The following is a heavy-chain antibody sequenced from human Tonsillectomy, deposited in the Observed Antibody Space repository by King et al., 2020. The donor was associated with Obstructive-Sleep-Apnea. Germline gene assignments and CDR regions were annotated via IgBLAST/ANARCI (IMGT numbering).Heavy chain of an antibody. CDR2: MYYSGNT. CDR1: GGSISNYY. J-gene: IGHJ4*02. V-gene: IGHV4-59*08. CDR3: ARHRGVEDYGGYGDYFDY. Sequence: QLQESGPGLVKPSETLSLTCTVSGGSISNYYWSWIRQPPGKGLEWIGFMYYSGNTNFNPPLKSRVTISPDTSKIQFSLRLSYVTAADTAVYYCARHRGVEDYGGYGDYFDYWGQGTLVTVSS. D-gene: IGHD5-12*01.